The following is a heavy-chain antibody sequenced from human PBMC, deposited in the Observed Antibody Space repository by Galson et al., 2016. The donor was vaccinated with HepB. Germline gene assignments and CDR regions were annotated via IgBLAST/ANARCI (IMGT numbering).Heavy chain of an antibody. D-gene: IGHD5-24*01. CDR3: ARGERDGSGASCHEPAHGMDF. CDR1: GYTFTSYG. CDR2: ISGYNGNT. Sequence: SVKVSCKASGYTFTSYGITWVRQAPGQGLEWMGWISGYNGNTNYAHKLQGRVTMTRDTSTSTAYMELRSLTSDDTAVYYCARGERDGSGASCHEPAHGMDFWGQGTTVTVSS. J-gene: IGHJ6*02. V-gene: IGHV1-18*01.